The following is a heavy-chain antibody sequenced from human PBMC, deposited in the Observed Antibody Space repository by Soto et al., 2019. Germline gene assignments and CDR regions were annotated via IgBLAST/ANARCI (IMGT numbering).Heavy chain of an antibody. CDR2: TSGSGGST. CDR1: GFTFSSYA. Sequence: PGGSLRLSCAASGFTFSSYAMTWFRQAPGKGLGWVSGTSGSGGSTYYADSVKGRFTISRDNSKNTLYLQMNSLRAEDTAVYYCARPSGAMAYFDSWGQGTLVTVSS. D-gene: IGHD5-18*01. V-gene: IGHV3-23*01. CDR3: ARPSGAMAYFDS. J-gene: IGHJ4*02.